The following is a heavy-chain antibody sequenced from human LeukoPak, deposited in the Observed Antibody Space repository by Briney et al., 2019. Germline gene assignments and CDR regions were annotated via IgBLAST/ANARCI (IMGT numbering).Heavy chain of an antibody. V-gene: IGHV3-48*02. D-gene: IGHD3-22*01. CDR3: ARGGSGYGDYYYFYAMDV. CDR1: GFTFSSYS. Sequence: GGSLRLSCAASGFTFSSYSMKWVRQAPGKGLEWVSYISSSGSTIYYADSVKGRFTISRDNAKNSLYLQMNSLRDEDTAVYYCARGGSGYGDYYYFYAMDVWGQGTTVTVSS. J-gene: IGHJ6*02. CDR2: ISSSGSTI.